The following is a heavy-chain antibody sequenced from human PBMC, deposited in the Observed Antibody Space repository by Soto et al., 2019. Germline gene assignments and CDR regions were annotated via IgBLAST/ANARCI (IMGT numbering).Heavy chain of an antibody. D-gene: IGHD3-10*01. Sequence: SETLSLTCTVSGGSISSGDYYWSWIRQPPGKGLEWIGYIYYSGSTNYNPSLKSRVTISVDTSKNQLSLKLSSVTAAATAVYYFARFNYGSGTAGIDYYYYGMDVWGQGTTVTVSS. CDR1: GGSISSGDYY. V-gene: IGHV4-30-4*01. J-gene: IGHJ6*02. CDR3: ARFNYGSGTAGIDYYYYGMDV. CDR2: IYYSGST.